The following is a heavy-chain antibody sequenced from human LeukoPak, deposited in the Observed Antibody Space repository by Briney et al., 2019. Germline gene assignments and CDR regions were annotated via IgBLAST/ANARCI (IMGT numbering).Heavy chain of an antibody. D-gene: IGHD5-24*01. J-gene: IGHJ5*02. V-gene: IGHV4-39*07. Sequence: SETLSLTCTVSGGSISSSSYYWGWIRQPPGKGLEWIGNIYYSGSTYYNPSLKSRVTISVDTSKNQFSLKLSSVTAADTAVYYCASAVRWLPSWFDPWGQGTLVTVSS. CDR2: IYYSGST. CDR1: GGSISSSSYY. CDR3: ASAVRWLPSWFDP.